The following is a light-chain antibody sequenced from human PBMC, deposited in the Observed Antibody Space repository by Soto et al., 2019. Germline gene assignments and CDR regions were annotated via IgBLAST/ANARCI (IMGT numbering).Light chain of an antibody. J-gene: IGKJ1*01. CDR2: GAS. CDR3: QQYGRT. V-gene: IGKV3-20*01. CDR1: QTVTSSY. Sequence: IVLTQSPGTLSSSPGERATLSCRASQTVTSSYLAWYQQKPGQAPRLLIYGASSRATGIPDRFSGSGSGTDFTLTISRLEPEDFAVYYCQQYGRTFGQGTKVDIK.